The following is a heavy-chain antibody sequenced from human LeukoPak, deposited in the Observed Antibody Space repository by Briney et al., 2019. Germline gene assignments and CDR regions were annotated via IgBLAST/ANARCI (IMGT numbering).Heavy chain of an antibody. CDR2: FDPEDGET. Sequence: ASVKASCKVSGYTLTELSMHWVRQAPGKGLEWMGGFDPEDGETIYAQKFQGRVTMTEDTSTDTAYMELSSLRSEDTAVYYCATGDSSSWYSRVYWGQGTLVTVSS. J-gene: IGHJ4*02. CDR3: ATGDSSSWYSRVY. V-gene: IGHV1-24*01. D-gene: IGHD6-13*01. CDR1: GYTLTELS.